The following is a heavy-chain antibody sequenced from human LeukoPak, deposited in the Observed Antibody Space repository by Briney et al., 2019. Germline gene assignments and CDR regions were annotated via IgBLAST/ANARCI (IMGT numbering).Heavy chain of an antibody. D-gene: IGHD2-15*01. CDR2: MNPNSGNT. Sequence: ASVKVSCKAFGYTFISHDIHWVRQATGQGLEWMGWMNPNSGNTGYAQKFQGRVTTTRNTSIRTAYMDLSSLTYDDTAVYFCARARDCSGGNCHVWLDPWGQGTLVTVSS. V-gene: IGHV1-8*01. CDR1: GYTFISHD. CDR3: ARARDCSGGNCHVWLDP. J-gene: IGHJ5*02.